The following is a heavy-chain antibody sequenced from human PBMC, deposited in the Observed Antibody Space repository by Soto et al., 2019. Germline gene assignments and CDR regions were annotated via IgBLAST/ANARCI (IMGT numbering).Heavy chain of an antibody. D-gene: IGHD4-17*01. J-gene: IGHJ4*02. Sequence: GASVKVSCKASGYTFTSYYMHWVRQAPGQGLEWMGIINPSGGSTSYAQKFQGRVTMTRDTSTSTVYMELSSLKSEDTAVYYCARDAVTTYPFDYWGQGTLVTVSS. V-gene: IGHV1-46*03. CDR2: INPSGGST. CDR1: GYTFTSYY. CDR3: ARDAVTTYPFDY.